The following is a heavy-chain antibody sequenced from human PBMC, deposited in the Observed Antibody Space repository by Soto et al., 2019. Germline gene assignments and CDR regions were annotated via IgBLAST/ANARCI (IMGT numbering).Heavy chain of an antibody. J-gene: IGHJ6*02. V-gene: IGHV1-45*02. Sequence: QMPLVQSGAEVKKTGSSVKVSCEASGYTFTYRYLHWVRQAPGQALEWMGWITGLNGDTNFAQKCQGRVNVTRDRSMTTAYMELSSLTSDDTGIYYCATPGAFGGPSYGMDVWGQGTSVTVSS. D-gene: IGHD2-15*01. CDR1: GYTFTYRY. CDR3: ATPGAFGGPSYGMDV. CDR2: ITGLNGDT.